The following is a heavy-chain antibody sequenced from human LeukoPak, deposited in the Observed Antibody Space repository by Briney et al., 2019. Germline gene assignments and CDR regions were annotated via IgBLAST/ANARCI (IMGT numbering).Heavy chain of an antibody. D-gene: IGHD3-10*01. J-gene: IGHJ6*03. CDR2: ISSNGGST. CDR3: ARGRRITMLRGVIGLKYYMDV. CDR1: GYTFSSYS. Sequence: GGSLRLSCGASGYTFSSYSMHWVRQAPGKGLEYVSAISSNGGSTNYANSVKGRFSISRDNSKNTLYLQMGSLRTEDMAVYYCARGRRITMLRGVIGLKYYMDVWGKGTTVTISS. V-gene: IGHV3-64*01.